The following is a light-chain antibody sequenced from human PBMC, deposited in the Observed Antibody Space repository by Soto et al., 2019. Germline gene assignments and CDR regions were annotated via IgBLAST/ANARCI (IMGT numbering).Light chain of an antibody. CDR3: QQYNTNSWT. J-gene: IGKJ1*01. CDR2: DAS. CDR1: QSISNW. Sequence: IQMTQSPSTLSASVGDRVIITCRASQSISNWLAWYQQTTGKAPKLLIYDASSLESGVPSRFRGSGSGTEFTLTISRLQPDDFVTYYCQQYNTNSWTFGQGTKVDIK. V-gene: IGKV1-5*01.